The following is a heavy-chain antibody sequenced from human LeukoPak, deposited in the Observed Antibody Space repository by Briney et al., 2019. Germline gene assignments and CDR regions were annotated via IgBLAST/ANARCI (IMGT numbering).Heavy chain of an antibody. D-gene: IGHD2-2*01. V-gene: IGHV1-46*01. Sequence: ASVKVSCKASGYTFTSYYMHWVRQAPGQGLEWMGIINPSGGSTSYAQKFQGRATMTRDTSTSTVYMELSSLRSEDTAVYYCAIDSLGYCSSTSCYWTEVMGYWGQGTLVTVSS. CDR3: AIDSLGYCSSTSCYWTEVMGY. CDR1: GYTFTSYY. J-gene: IGHJ4*02. CDR2: INPSGGST.